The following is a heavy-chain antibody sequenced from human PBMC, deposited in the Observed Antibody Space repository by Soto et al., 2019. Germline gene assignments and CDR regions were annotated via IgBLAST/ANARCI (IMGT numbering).Heavy chain of an antibody. CDR3: ARSPGPGYCSGGSCYPGYYYGMDV. Sequence: SETLSLTCAVYGGSFSGYYWSWIRQPPGKGLEWIGEINHSGSTNYNPSLKSRVTISLDTSKNQCSLKLSTVTDADTAVYYCARSPGPGYCSGGSCYPGYYYGMDVWGQGTTVTVSS. CDR1: GGSFSGYY. J-gene: IGHJ6*02. CDR2: INHSGST. V-gene: IGHV4-34*01. D-gene: IGHD2-15*01.